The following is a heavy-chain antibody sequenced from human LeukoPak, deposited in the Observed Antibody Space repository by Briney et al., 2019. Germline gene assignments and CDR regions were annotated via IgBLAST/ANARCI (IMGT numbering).Heavy chain of an antibody. V-gene: IGHV3-53*01. J-gene: IGHJ4*02. CDR3: ARDRGGYGLDY. CDR2: IYSGGST. Sequence: GGSLRLSCAASGFTFSSYAMYWVRQAPGKGLEWVSVIYSGGSTYYADSVKGRFTISRDNSKNTLYLQMNSLRAEDTAVYYCARDRGGYGLDYWGQGTLVTVSS. CDR1: GFTFSSYA. D-gene: IGHD5-12*01.